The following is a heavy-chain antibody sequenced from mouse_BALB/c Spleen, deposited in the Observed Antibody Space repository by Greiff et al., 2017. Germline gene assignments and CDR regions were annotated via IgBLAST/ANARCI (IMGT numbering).Heavy chain of an antibody. CDR2: ISSGSSTI. CDR3: ARSTASRGASY. V-gene: IGHV5-12-1*01. Sequence: EVQGVESGGGLVKPGGSLKLSCAASGFAFSSYDMSWVRQTPEKRLEWVAYISSGSSTIYYADTVKGRFTISRDNPKNTLFLQMTSLRSEDTAMYYCARSTASRGASYWGQGTLVTVSA. D-gene: IGHD1-2*01. CDR1: GFAFSSYD. J-gene: IGHJ3*01.